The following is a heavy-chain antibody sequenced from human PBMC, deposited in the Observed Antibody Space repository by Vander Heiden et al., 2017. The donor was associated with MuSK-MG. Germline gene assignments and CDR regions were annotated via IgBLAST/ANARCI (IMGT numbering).Heavy chain of an antibody. CDR1: GYSFTSYW. CDR2: IYPGDYDT. Sequence: EVQLVQSGAEVKKPGESLKISCKGSGYSFTSYWIVWVRQMPGKGLEWMGIIYPGDYDTRYSPSFQGQVTISADKSISTAYLQWSSLKASDTAMYYCARPHYGGKSHYYDGMDVWGQGTTVTVAS. V-gene: IGHV5-51*01. D-gene: IGHD4-17*01. CDR3: ARPHYGGKSHYYDGMDV. J-gene: IGHJ6*02.